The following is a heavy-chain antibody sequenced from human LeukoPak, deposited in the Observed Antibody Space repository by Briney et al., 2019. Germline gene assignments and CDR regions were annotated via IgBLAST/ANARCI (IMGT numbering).Heavy chain of an antibody. D-gene: IGHD4-17*01. Sequence: PGGSLRLSCAASGFTFHDYAMHWVRQAPGKGLEWVSGLSWNGGNIGYAESVRGRFTISRDNAGNSLYLQMNSLRPEDTALYYCAKALGSTATTRTYFDYWGQGTLVTVSS. J-gene: IGHJ4*02. CDR2: LSWNGGNI. CDR1: GFTFHDYA. CDR3: AKALGSTATTRTYFDY. V-gene: IGHV3-9*01.